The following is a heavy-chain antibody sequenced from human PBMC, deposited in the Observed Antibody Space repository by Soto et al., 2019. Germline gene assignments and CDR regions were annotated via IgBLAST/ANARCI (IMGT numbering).Heavy chain of an antibody. D-gene: IGHD3-22*01. Sequence: GGSLRLSCAASGFTFSSYSMHWVRQAPGKGLEWVSSISSRSRSIYYADSQKGRFTISRDNTKNSLYLQMNNLRAEDTAVYYCARGDYHDTSGPFSDAFDIWGQGTMVTVSS. CDR1: GFTFSSYS. CDR3: ARGDYHDTSGPFSDAFDI. V-gene: IGHV3-21*01. CDR2: ISSRSRSI. J-gene: IGHJ3*02.